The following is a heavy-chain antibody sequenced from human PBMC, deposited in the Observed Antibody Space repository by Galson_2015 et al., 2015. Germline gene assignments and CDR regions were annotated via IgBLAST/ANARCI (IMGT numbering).Heavy chain of an antibody. Sequence: SETLSLTCAVSGGSISTSNWWSWVRQPPGKGLEWIGAIDHSGTTNYNPSLKGRVSISVDQSQNQFSLQLSSLTAADTAVYFCARVQQPASYFDLWGRGTLVTVSS. V-gene: IGHV4-4*02. CDR3: ARVQQPASYFDL. CDR2: IDHSGTT. CDR1: GGSISTSNW. J-gene: IGHJ2*01. D-gene: IGHD5-18*01.